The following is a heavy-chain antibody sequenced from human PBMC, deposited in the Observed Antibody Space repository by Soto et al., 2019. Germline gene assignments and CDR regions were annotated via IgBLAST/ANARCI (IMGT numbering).Heavy chain of an antibody. J-gene: IGHJ4*02. CDR3: ARLPVTAVTSIDY. V-gene: IGHV3-74*01. CDR2: INSDGNIK. CDR1: GFTFSNYW. D-gene: IGHD2-21*02. Sequence: EVQLVESGGGLVQPGGSLRLSCAASGFTFSNYWMHWVRQGPGKGLVWVSRINSDGNIKDYADSVKGRFTISRDNARNRLYLQVNSLTDEDTAVYYGARLPVTAVTSIDYGGQGTLVSVSS.